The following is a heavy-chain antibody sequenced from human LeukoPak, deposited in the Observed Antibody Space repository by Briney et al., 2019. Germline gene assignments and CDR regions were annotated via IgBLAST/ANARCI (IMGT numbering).Heavy chain of an antibody. D-gene: IGHD3-16*01. CDR2: IYYSGST. V-gene: IGHV4-59*01. J-gene: IGHJ4*02. CDR3: ARVGGIEYYFDY. Sequence: SETLSLTCTVSGGSISSYYWSWIRRPPGKGLEWIGYIYYSGSTNYNPSLKSRVTISVDTSKNQFSLKLSSVTAADTAVYYCARVGGIEYYFDYWGQGTLVTVSS. CDR1: GGSISSYY.